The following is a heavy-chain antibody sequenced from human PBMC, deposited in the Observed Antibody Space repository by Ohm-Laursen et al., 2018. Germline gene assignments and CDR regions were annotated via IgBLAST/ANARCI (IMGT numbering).Heavy chain of an antibody. Sequence: GSLRLSCSASGFTFSSYWMTWVRQAPGMGLEWVANIKEDGSEMAYVDSVKGRFTISRDNAKNSLYLQMNSLRAEDTALYYCARGGGWYDCWGQGTLVTVSS. V-gene: IGHV3-7*01. D-gene: IGHD6-19*01. CDR2: IKEDGSEM. CDR3: ARGGGWYDC. J-gene: IGHJ4*02. CDR1: GFTFSSYW.